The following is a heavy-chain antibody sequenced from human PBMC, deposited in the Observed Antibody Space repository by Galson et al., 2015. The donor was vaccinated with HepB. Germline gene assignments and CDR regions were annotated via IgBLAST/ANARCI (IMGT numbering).Heavy chain of an antibody. J-gene: IGHJ4*02. CDR1: GFTLSHYA. CDR3: ARSPTGAAYFDF. CDR2: R. D-gene: IGHD1-1*01. V-gene: IGHV3-33*01. Sequence: SLRLSCAGSGFTLSHYAMHWVRQAPGKGLECVALRDSVKGRFTISRDNSKNTLYLQMKGLSDEDTAMYYCARSPTGAAYFDFWGQGTLVTVST.